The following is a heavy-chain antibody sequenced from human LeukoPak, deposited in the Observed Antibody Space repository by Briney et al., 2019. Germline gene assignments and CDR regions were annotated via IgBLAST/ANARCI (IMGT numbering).Heavy chain of an antibody. CDR1: GGSISSGDYY. Sequence: SETLSLTCTVSGGSISSGDYYWSWIRQPPGKGLEWIGYIYYSGSTYYNPSLKSRVTISVDTSKNQFSLKLSSVTAADTAVYYCAGESAGSNYDFWSGYYLSHGAFDIWGQGTMVTVSS. CDR3: AGESAGSNYDFWSGYYLSHGAFDI. V-gene: IGHV4-30-4*01. CDR2: IYYSGST. J-gene: IGHJ3*02. D-gene: IGHD3-3*01.